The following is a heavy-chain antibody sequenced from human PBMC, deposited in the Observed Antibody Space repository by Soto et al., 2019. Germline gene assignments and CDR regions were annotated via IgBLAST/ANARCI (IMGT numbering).Heavy chain of an antibody. Sequence: SETRSLTCSIWGGSIGSYYWSWIRQPPGKGLEWIGYIYYSGSTNYNPSLKSRVTISVDTSKNQFSLKLSSVTAAGTAVYYCARVPTPWGQGTLVTVS. D-gene: IGHD2-2*01. V-gene: IGHV4-59*08. CDR2: IYYSGST. J-gene: IGHJ5*02. CDR1: GGSIGSYY. CDR3: ARVPTP.